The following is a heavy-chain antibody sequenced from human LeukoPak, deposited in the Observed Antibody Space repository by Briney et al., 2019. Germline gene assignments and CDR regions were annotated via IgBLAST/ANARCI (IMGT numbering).Heavy chain of an antibody. CDR2: INHSGST. J-gene: IGHJ4*02. CDR3: ARAAYYYDSSGYYFPKPFDY. CDR1: GGSFSGYY. Sequence: SETLSLTCAVYGGSFSGYYWSRIRQPPGKGLEWIGEINHSGSTNYNPSLKSRVTISVDRSKNQFSLKLSSVTAADTAVYYCARAAYYYDSSGYYFPKPFDYWGQGTLVTVSS. D-gene: IGHD3-22*01. V-gene: IGHV4-34*01.